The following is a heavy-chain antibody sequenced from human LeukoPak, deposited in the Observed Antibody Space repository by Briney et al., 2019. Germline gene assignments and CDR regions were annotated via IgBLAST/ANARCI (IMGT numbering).Heavy chain of an antibody. Sequence: GGSLRLSCAASGFTFSNYAMSWVRQAPGKGLEWVSAITGGGSGIYYADSMKSRFTISRDNSKNTLYLQINSLRAEDTAVYYCAKWGDYDVLTGYYVSDYWGLGTLVTVSS. D-gene: IGHD3-9*01. V-gene: IGHV3-23*01. CDR3: AKWGDYDVLTGYYVSDY. CDR2: ITGGGSGI. CDR1: GFTFSNYA. J-gene: IGHJ4*02.